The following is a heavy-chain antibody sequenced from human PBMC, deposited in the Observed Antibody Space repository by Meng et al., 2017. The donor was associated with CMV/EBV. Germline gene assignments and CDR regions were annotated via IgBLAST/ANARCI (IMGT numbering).Heavy chain of an antibody. J-gene: IGHJ5*02. Sequence: ASVKVSCKASGYTFTSYGISWVRQAPGQGLEWMGWISAYNGNTNYAQKLQGRVTMTTDTSTSTAYMELRSLRSDDTAVYYCARVKYYYDSSGQNRNWFDPWGQGTLVTVSS. V-gene: IGHV1-18*01. CDR1: GYTFTSYG. CDR3: ARVKYYYDSSGQNRNWFDP. D-gene: IGHD3-22*01. CDR2: ISAYNGNT.